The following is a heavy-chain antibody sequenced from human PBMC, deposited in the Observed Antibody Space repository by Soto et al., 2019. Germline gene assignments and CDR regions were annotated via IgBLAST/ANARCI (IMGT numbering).Heavy chain of an antibody. D-gene: IGHD5-12*01. CDR2: IIPISGIA. V-gene: IGHV1-69*02. CDR3: AERRDGYNPFDH. J-gene: IGHJ4*02. CDR1: VGTFSSQI. Sequence: QVPLVQSGAEVKKPGSSVKVSCKASVGTFSSQIISWVRQAPGQGLEWMGRIIPISGIANYAQKFQGRVTISTDKSKSTAYMELSSVRAEDKCVYYCAERRDGYNPFDHWGQGTLVTVSS.